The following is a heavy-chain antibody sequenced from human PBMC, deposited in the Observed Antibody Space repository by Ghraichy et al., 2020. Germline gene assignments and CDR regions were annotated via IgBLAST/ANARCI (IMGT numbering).Heavy chain of an antibody. V-gene: IGHV1-2*02. Sequence: ASVKVSCKASGYTFTGYYIHWVRQAPGQGLEWMGWINPNSGGTNYAQKFQGRVTMTRDTSISTAYMELRRLRYDDTAVYYCARDTKWQWLANDLDDAFDIWGQGTMVTVSS. D-gene: IGHD6-19*01. CDR2: INPNSGGT. CDR3: ARDTKWQWLANDLDDAFDI. J-gene: IGHJ3*02. CDR1: GYTFTGYY.